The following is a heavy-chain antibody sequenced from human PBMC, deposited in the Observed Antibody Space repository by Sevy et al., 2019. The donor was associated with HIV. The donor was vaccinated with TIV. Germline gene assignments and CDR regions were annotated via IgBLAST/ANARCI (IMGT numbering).Heavy chain of an antibody. Sequence: ASVKVSCKASGYNFASDGFSWVRQAPGQGLEWMGWIGVYNGNAKYAQVFQDRFTMITDTSTSTAYMELRSLRSDDTAVYYCARVPTYYYGSATYFDYWGQGTLVTVSS. V-gene: IGHV1-18*04. J-gene: IGHJ4*02. D-gene: IGHD3-10*01. CDR3: ARVPTYYYGSATYFDY. CDR1: GYNFASDG. CDR2: IGVYNGNA.